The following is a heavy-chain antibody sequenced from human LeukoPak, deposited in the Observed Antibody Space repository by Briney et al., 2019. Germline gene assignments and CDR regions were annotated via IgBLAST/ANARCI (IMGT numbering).Heavy chain of an antibody. Sequence: PGGSLRLSCAASGFTFSSYSMNWARQAPGKGLEWVSYISSSSSTIYYADSVKGRFTISRDNAKNSLYLQMNSLRAEDTAVYYCALEQDQNQYSPSYWGQGTLVTVSS. D-gene: IGHD1-26*01. CDR2: ISSSSSTI. V-gene: IGHV3-48*04. CDR3: ALEQDQNQYSPSY. CDR1: GFTFSSYS. J-gene: IGHJ4*02.